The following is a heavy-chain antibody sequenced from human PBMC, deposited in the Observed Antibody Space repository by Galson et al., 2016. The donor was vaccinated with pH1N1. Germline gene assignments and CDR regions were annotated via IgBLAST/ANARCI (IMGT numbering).Heavy chain of an antibody. CDR2: IYPGDSDT. CDR3: ARRGINGTDF. V-gene: IGHV5-51*01. D-gene: IGHD1/OR15-1a*01. J-gene: IGHJ4*02. Sequence: QSGAEVKKSGESLKISCKGSGYSFKSYWIAWVRQMPGKGLEWMGIIYPGDSDTRYSPSFLGQVIMSADKSISTAFLQWSSLNASDTAKYYCARRGINGTDFWGQGTLVTVSS. CDR1: GYSFKSYW.